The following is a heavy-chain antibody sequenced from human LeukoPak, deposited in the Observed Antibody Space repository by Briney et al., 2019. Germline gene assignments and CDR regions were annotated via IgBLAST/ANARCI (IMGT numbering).Heavy chain of an antibody. V-gene: IGHV3-74*01. J-gene: IGHJ4*02. CDR1: GVTFSSYW. CDR2: INSDGSIT. D-gene: IGHD4-23*01. CDR3: ARDYGGSSPFDY. Sequence: TGGSLRLSCAASGVTFSSYWMQWVRQPPGKGLVCVSRINSDGSITRYADSVKGRFTISRDNAKNSLYLQMNSLRAEDTAAYYCARDYGGSSPFDYWGQGTLVTVSS.